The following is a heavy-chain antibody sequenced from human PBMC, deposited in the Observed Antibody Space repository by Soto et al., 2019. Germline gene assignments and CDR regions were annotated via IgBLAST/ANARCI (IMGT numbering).Heavy chain of an antibody. Sequence: SETLSLTCTVSGASLSSSSYYWGWIRQPPGKGLEWIGNIYFGATTDYNPSLKSRVAISVDTSTNQFSLNVTSVTAADTAVYFCARGRYCLTGRCFPNWFDSWGQGALVTVSS. D-gene: IGHD7-27*01. CDR3: ARGRYCLTGRCFPNWFDS. CDR1: GASLSSSSYY. CDR2: IYFGATT. V-gene: IGHV4-39*01. J-gene: IGHJ5*01.